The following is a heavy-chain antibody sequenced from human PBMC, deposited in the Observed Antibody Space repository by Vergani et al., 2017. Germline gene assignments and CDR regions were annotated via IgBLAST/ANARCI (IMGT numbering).Heavy chain of an antibody. V-gene: IGHV4-4*03. CDR3: ARALKLRYSPFGDYYYYGMDV. J-gene: IGHJ6*02. Sequence: QVQLQESGPGLVKPPGTLSLTCAVSGGSISSSNWWSWVRQPPGKGLEWIGDIYHSGSTNYNPSLKSRVTISVDKSKNHFSLKLSSVTAADTAVYYCARALKLRYSPFGDYYYYGMDVWGQGTTVTVSS. D-gene: IGHD3-9*01. CDR1: GGSISSSNW. CDR2: IYHSGST.